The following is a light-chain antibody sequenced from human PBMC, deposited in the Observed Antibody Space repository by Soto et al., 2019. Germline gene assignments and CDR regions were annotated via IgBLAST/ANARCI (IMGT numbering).Light chain of an antibody. J-gene: IGLJ1*01. CDR3: SSYTSSSTLLYV. Sequence: QSALTQPASLSGSPGQSITISCTGTSIDVGGYNYVSWYQQHPGKAPKLMIYVVSNRPSGVSNRFSGSKSGNTASQTISGLQAEDEADYYCSSYTSSSTLLYVFGTGTKLTVL. CDR1: SIDVGGYNY. CDR2: VVS. V-gene: IGLV2-14*01.